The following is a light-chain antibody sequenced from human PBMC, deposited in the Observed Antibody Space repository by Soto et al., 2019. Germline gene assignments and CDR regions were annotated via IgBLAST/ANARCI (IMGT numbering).Light chain of an antibody. CDR2: GNS. V-gene: IGLV1-40*01. Sequence: QSVLTQPPSVSGAPGQRVTISCTGSSSNIGAGYDVHWYQQLPGTAPKLLIYGNSNRPSGVPDRFSGSKSGTSASLPITGLQAEDEADYYCPSYDISLSGWVFGGGTKLTVL. CDR1: SSNIGAGYD. J-gene: IGLJ3*02. CDR3: PSYDISLSGWV.